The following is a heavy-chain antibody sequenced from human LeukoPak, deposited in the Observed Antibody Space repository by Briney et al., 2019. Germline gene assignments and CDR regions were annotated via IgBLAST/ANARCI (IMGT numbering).Heavy chain of an antibody. J-gene: IGHJ4*02. CDR2: IYSGGST. V-gene: IGHV3-66*02. CDR3: ARDWSWSGYYKGLAVDY. D-gene: IGHD3-3*01. Sequence: GGSPRLSCAASGFTVSSNYMSWVRQAPGKGLEWVSVIYSGGSTYYADSVKGRFTISRDNSKNTLYLQMNSLRAEDTAVYYCARDWSWSGYYKGLAVDYWGQGTLVTVSS. CDR1: GFTVSSNY.